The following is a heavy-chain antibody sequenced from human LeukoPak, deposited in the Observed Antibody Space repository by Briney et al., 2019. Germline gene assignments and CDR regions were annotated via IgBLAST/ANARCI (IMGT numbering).Heavy chain of an antibody. CDR1: GGSISSYY. D-gene: IGHD2-21*02. J-gene: IGHJ3*02. CDR2: IYTSGST. V-gene: IGHV4-4*07. CDR3: ASGYRGGACQLGGVDM. Sequence: PSETLSLTCTVSGGSISSYYWSWIRQPAGKGLEWIGRIYTSGSTNYNPSLKSRVTMSVDTSKNQFSLKLSSVTAADTAVYYCASGYRGGACQLGGVDMWGQGTMVTVSS.